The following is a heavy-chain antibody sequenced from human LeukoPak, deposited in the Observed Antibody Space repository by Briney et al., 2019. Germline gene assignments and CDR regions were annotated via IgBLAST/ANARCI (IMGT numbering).Heavy chain of an antibody. CDR3: ATSPLGIYYDSSGPFDY. CDR1: GYTLTELS. CDR2: FDPEDGET. V-gene: IGHV1-24*01. J-gene: IGHJ4*02. Sequence: ASVKVSCKVSGYTLTELSMHWVRQAPGKGLEWTGGFDPEDGETTYAQKFQGRVTMTEDTSTDTAYMELSSLRSEDTAVYYCATSPLGIYYDSSGPFDYWGQGTLVTVSS. D-gene: IGHD3-22*01.